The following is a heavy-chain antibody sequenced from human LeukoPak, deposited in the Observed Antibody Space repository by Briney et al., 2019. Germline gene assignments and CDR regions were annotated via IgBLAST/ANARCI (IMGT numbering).Heavy chain of an antibody. D-gene: IGHD3-9*01. Sequence: PGGSLRLSCAASGFTFSSYAMHWVRRAPGKGLEYVSAISSNGGSTYYANSVKGRFTISRDNSKNTLYLQMGSLRAEDMAVYYCARGSYDILTGPEGWNYYYYMDVWGKGTTVTISS. CDR2: ISSNGGST. V-gene: IGHV3-64*01. CDR3: ARGSYDILTGPEGWNYYYYMDV. CDR1: GFTFSSYA. J-gene: IGHJ6*03.